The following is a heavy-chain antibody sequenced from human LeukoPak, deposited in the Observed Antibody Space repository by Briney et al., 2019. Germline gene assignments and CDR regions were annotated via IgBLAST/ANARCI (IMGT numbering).Heavy chain of an antibody. D-gene: IGHD3-22*01. CDR2: ISGSGGGT. J-gene: IGHJ4*02. CDR1: GFTFSSYA. Sequence: GGSLRLSCAASGFTFSSYAMSWVRQAPGKGLEWVSAISGSGGGTYYADSVKGRFTISRDNSKNTLYLQMNSLRAEDTAVYYXXKAAYYYDSSGYYYFDYWGQGTLVTVSS. V-gene: IGHV3-23*01. CDR3: XKAAYYYDSSGYYYFDY.